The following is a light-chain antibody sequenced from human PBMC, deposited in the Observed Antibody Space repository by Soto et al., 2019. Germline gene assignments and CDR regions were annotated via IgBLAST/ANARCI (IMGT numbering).Light chain of an antibody. CDR1: QGISSW. V-gene: IGKV1-5*03. Sequence: DIQRTQSPSSVAASVGDRVTITCRASQGISSWLAWYQQKPGKAPKLLIYKASTLKSGVPSRFSGSGSGTEFTLTISSLQPDDFATYYCQHYNSYSEAFGQGTKVDIK. J-gene: IGKJ1*01. CDR3: QHYNSYSEA. CDR2: KAS.